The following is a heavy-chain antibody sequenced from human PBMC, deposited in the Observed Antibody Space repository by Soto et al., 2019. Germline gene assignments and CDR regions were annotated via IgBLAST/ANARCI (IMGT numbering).Heavy chain of an antibody. J-gene: IGHJ4*02. CDR3: ARATYYYDSSGYYSGPFDY. CDR1: GGSISSGGYY. Sequence: TCTVSGGSISSGGYYWSWIRQHPGKGLEWIGYIYYSGSTYYNPSLKSRVTISVDTSKNQFSLKLSSVTAADTAVYYCARATYYYDSSGYYSGPFDYWGQGTLVTVSS. V-gene: IGHV4-31*03. D-gene: IGHD3-22*01. CDR2: IYYSGST.